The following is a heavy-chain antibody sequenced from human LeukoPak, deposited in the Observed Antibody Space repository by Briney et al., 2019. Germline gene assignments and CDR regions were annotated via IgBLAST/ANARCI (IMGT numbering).Heavy chain of an antibody. CDR2: TSGSGGST. D-gene: IGHD2-2*01. J-gene: IGHJ5*02. Sequence: GGSLRLSCAASGFTFSSYAMSWVRQAPVKGLEWVSVTSGSGGSTYYADSVKGRFTISRDNSKNTLYLQTNSLRAEDTAVYYCAKLYREYCFSTNCPNWFDPWGQGTLVTVSS. V-gene: IGHV3-23*01. CDR1: GFTFSSYA. CDR3: AKLYREYCFSTNCPNWFDP.